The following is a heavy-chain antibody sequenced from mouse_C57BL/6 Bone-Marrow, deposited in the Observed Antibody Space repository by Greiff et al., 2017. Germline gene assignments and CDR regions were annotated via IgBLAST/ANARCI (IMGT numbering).Heavy chain of an antibody. J-gene: IGHJ3*01. D-gene: IGHD2-5*01. CDR2: IDPENGDT. CDR1: GFNIKDDY. CDR3: LYSNCFAY. Sequence: VQLKESGAELVRPGASVKLSCTASGFNIKDDYMHWVKQRPEQGLEWIGWIDPENGDTEYASKFQGKATITADTSSNTAYLQLSSLTSEDTAVYYCLYSNCFAYWGQGTLVTVSA. V-gene: IGHV14-4*01.